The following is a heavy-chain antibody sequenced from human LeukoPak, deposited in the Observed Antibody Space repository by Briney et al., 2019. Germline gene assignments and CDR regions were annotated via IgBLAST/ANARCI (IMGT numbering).Heavy chain of an antibody. CDR3: ARDHLAPGHVASAPFDP. CDR1: GYTFTGYY. D-gene: IGHD3-3*02. J-gene: IGHJ5*02. Sequence: ASVKVSCKASGYTFTGYYMHWVRQAPGQGLEWMGRINPNSGGTNYAQKFQGRVTMTRDTSISTAYMELSRLRSDDTAVCYCARDHLAPGHVASAPFDPWGQGTLVTVSP. V-gene: IGHV1-2*06. CDR2: INPNSGGT.